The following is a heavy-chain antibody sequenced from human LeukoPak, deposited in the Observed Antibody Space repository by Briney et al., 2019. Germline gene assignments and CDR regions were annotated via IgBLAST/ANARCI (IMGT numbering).Heavy chain of an antibody. J-gene: IGHJ4*02. D-gene: IGHD2-15*01. CDR1: GFTFSSYA. CDR2: ISYDGSNK. V-gene: IGHV3-30-3*01. Sequence: GRSLRLSCAASGFTFSSYAMHWVRQAPGKGLEWVAVISYDGSNKYYADSVKGRFTISRDNAKNTLYLQMNSLRAEDTAVYYCAGGVAATPRDYWGQGTLVTVSS. CDR3: AGGVAATPRDY.